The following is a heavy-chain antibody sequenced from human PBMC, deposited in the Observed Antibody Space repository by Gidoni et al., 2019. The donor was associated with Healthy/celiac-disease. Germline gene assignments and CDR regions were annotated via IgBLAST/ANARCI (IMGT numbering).Heavy chain of an antibody. CDR1: GFTFSSYE. V-gene: IGHV3-48*03. CDR3: ARGWGTMIVVGYFDY. Sequence: EVQLVESGGGLVQPGGSLRLSCAASGFTFSSYEMNWVRQAPGKGLEWVSYISSSGSTIYYADSVKGRFTISRDNAKNSLYLQMNSLRAEDTAVYYCARGWGTMIVVGYFDYWGQGTLVTVSS. J-gene: IGHJ4*02. CDR2: ISSSGSTI. D-gene: IGHD3-22*01.